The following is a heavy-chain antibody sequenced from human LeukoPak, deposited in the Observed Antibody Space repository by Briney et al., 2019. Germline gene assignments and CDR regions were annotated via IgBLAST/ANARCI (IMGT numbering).Heavy chain of an antibody. Sequence: PSHTLSLPCTVSGGLLSRGDSYWRWSRQPPGKGLEWIGYIYYSGTTYYNPSLKSRVTISVDTSKNQFSLKLTSVTAADTAVYFCARGPYGSRSYYWGQGTLVTVSS. D-gene: IGHD3-10*01. J-gene: IGHJ4*02. CDR3: ARGPYGSRSYY. CDR2: IYYSGTT. CDR1: GGLLSRGDSY. V-gene: IGHV4-30-4*01.